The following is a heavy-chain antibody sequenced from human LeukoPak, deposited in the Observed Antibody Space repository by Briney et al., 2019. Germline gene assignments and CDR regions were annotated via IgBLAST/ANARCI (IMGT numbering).Heavy chain of an antibody. CDR3: ARDGLSFHSSGEIDY. V-gene: IGHV4-59*12. J-gene: IGHJ4*02. CDR2: IYYSGST. Sequence: PSETLSLTCTVSGGSIRSYYWSWIRQPPGKGLQWIGCIYYSGSTSYNPSLKSRVTISVDTSKNQFSLRLSSVTAADTAVYFCARDGLSFHSSGEIDYWGQGTLVTVSS. D-gene: IGHD3-10*01. CDR1: GGSIRSYY.